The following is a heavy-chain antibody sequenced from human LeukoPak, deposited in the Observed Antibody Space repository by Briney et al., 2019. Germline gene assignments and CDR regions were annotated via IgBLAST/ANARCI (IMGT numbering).Heavy chain of an antibody. V-gene: IGHV3-7*01. CDR3: ARVIMGDFCDY. Sequence: GGSLRLSCAVSGFMFSKYWMSWVRQGPGKGLKWVAHIKEDGSDNYYVESVRGRFTISRDNAKNSLYLQMEFLRDEDTALYYCARVIMGDFCDYGGRGTLVPVSS. D-gene: IGHD2-21*02. CDR1: GFMFSKYW. J-gene: IGHJ4*02. CDR2: IKEDGSDN.